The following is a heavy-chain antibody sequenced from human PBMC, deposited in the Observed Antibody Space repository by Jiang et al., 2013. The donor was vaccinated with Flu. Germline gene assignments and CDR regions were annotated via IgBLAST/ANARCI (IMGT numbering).Heavy chain of an antibody. CDR1: GGSISSGSYY. CDR3: ARGAVGYSGSYDYYYGMDV. Sequence: GSGLVKPSQTLSLTCTVSGGSISSGSYYWSWIRQPAGKGLEWIGRIYTSGSTNYNPSLKSRVTISVDTSKNQFSLKLSSVTAADTAVYYCARGAVGYSGSYDYYYGMDVWGQGTTVTVSS. D-gene: IGHD1-26*01. V-gene: IGHV4-61*02. J-gene: IGHJ6*02. CDR2: IYTSGST.